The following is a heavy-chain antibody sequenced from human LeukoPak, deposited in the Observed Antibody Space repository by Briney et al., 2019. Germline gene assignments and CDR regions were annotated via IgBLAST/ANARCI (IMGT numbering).Heavy chain of an antibody. CDR1: GYTFTSYD. D-gene: IGHD3-3*01. J-gene: IGHJ5*02. V-gene: IGHV1-8*01. CDR2: MNPNSGNT. CDR3: ARVYDFWSGYYDWFDP. Sequence: ASVKVSCKASGYTFTSYDINWVRQATGQGLEWMGWMNPNSGNTGYARKFQGRVTMTRNTSISTAYMELSSLRSEDTAVYYCARVYDFWSGYYDWFDPWGQGTLVTVSS.